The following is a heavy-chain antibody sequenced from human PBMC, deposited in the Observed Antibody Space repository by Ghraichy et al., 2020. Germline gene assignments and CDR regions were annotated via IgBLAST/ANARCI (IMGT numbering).Heavy chain of an antibody. D-gene: IGHD3-22*01. J-gene: IGHJ4*02. Sequence: GGSLRLSCAASGFTFSSYAMSWVRQAPGKGLEWVSAISGSGGSTYYADSVKGRFTISRDNSKNTLYLQMNSLRAEDTAVYYCAKGHYYYDSKYYFDYWGQGTLVTVSS. V-gene: IGHV3-23*01. CDR3: AKGHYYYDSKYYFDY. CDR1: GFTFSSYA. CDR2: ISGSGGST.